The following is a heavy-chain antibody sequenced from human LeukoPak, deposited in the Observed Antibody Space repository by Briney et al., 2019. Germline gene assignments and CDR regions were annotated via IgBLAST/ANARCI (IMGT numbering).Heavy chain of an antibody. CDR2: MNPESGGT. J-gene: IGHJ4*02. V-gene: IGHV1-8*01. Sequence: ASMKVSCKASGYTFVNYDINWMRQATGQGPEWMGWMNPESGGTGYAQKFQGRVTMTRDTSINTAYMELSGLRLEDTAVYFCTRAIRHQLLSDYWGQGTLVTVSS. D-gene: IGHD2-15*01. CDR3: TRAIRHQLLSDY. CDR1: GYTFVNYD.